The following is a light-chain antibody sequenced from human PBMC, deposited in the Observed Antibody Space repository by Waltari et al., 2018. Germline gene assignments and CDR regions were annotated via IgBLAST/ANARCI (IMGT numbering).Light chain of an antibody. CDR1: KTIMTTY. J-gene: IGKJ4*01. V-gene: IGKV3-20*01. Sequence: EIVLTKSPGSLSLSPGEGATPSCSTSKTIMTTYLAWYQQKPGQAPTLLIYGTFSRATGIPDRFTGSGSGTDFSLTISSLEPEDFAAYYCQQYDISPLTFGGGTKVEIK. CDR2: GTF. CDR3: QQYDISPLT.